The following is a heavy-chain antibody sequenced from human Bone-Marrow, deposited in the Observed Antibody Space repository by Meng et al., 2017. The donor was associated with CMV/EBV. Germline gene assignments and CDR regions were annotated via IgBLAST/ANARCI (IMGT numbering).Heavy chain of an antibody. CDR3: ARYLGSHGYGMDV. V-gene: IGHV3-21*01. Sequence: GESLKISCAASGFTFSRYSMNWVRQAPGKGLEWVSSISSSSTYIYYADSVKGRFTISRDNAKNSLYLQMNSLRAEDTAVYYFARYLGSHGYGMDVWGQGTTVTVSS. J-gene: IGHJ6*02. CDR1: GFTFSRYS. CDR2: ISSSSTYI. D-gene: IGHD2-15*01.